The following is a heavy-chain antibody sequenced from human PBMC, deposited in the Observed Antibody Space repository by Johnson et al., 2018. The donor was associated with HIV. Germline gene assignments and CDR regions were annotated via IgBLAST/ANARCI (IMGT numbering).Heavy chain of an antibody. J-gene: IGHJ3*01. D-gene: IGHD3-22*01. CDR3: AIPYYFDTGAYH. CDR2: ISSNGGST. Sequence: EVQLVESGGGLVQPGGSLRLSCAASGFTFSSYAMHWVRQAPGKGLEYVSAISSNGGSTYYANSVKGRFTISRDNSKSTLYLQMDSLRAEDMAVYFCAIPYYFDTGAYHWGQGTMVTVSS. V-gene: IGHV3-64*01. CDR1: GFTFSSYA.